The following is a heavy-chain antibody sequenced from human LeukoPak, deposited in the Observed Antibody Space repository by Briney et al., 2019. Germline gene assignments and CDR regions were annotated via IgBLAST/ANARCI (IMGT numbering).Heavy chain of an antibody. CDR2: INHSGST. V-gene: IGHV4-34*01. J-gene: IGHJ4*02. CDR1: GGSFSGYY. Sequence: SETLSLTCAVYGGSFSGYYWSWIRQPPGKGLEWIGEINHSGSTNYNPSLKSRVTISVDTSKNQFSLKLSSVTAADTAVYYCARLSSLVRGRVVVPAAGYYFDYWGQGTLVTVSS. CDR3: ARLSSLVRGRVVVPAAGYYFDY. D-gene: IGHD2-2*01.